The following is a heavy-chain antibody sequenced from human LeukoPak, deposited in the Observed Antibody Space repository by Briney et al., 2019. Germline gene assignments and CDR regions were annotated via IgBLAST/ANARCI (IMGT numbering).Heavy chain of an antibody. CDR2: IHHSGAT. J-gene: IGHJ6*02. CDR3: ARVGGGSDPYYAMDV. CDR1: GYSINSGYY. Sequence: SETLSLTCTVSGYSINSGYYWGWIRQSPGRGLELIGSIHHSGATYYYPSLQSRVTISVDTSKNQFSLKLNSVNPEDTAVYYCARVGGGSDPYYAMDVWGQGTTVTVSS. V-gene: IGHV4-38-2*02. D-gene: IGHD2-15*01.